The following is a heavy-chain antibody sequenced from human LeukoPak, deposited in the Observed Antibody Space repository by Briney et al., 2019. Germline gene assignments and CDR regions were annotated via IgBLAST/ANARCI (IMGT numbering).Heavy chain of an antibody. V-gene: IGHV3-48*04. D-gene: IGHD2/OR15-2a*01. J-gene: IGHJ3*02. CDR1: GFTFSSYS. CDR2: ISSSSSTI. CDR3: ARVIGAFDI. Sequence: GGSLRLSCAASGFTFSSYSMNWVRQAPGGGLECVAYISSSSSTIHYADSVKGRFTISRDNAKNSLYLQMNSLRAEDTAVYYCARVIGAFDIWGQGTMVTVSS.